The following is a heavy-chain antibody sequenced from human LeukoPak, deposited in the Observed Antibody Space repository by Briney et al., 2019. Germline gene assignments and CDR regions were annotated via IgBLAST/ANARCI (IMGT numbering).Heavy chain of an antibody. CDR1: GFTFSIYD. J-gene: IGHJ4*02. V-gene: IGHV3-21*01. CDR2: ITSTSNHI. D-gene: IGHD3-10*01. CDR3: ARVYSANGYGSGYYDY. Sequence: AGGSLRLSCVASGFTFSIYDMNWVRQARGKGLEWVSAITSTSNHINYADSVKGRFTISRDSANNSLYLQMNSLRAEDTAVYYCARVYSANGYGSGYYDYWGQGTLVTVSS.